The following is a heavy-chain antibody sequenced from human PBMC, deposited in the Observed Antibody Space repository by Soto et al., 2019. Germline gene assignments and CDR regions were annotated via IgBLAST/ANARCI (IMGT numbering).Heavy chain of an antibody. J-gene: IGHJ6*02. CDR2: INPSGGST. Sequence: GASVKVSCKASGYTFTSYYMHWVRQAPGQGLEWMGIINPSGGSTSYAQKFQCRVTMTRDTSTSTVYMELSSLRSEDTAVYYCARGGAARGDYYYYGMDVWRQGTTVTVSS. CDR3: ARGGAARGDYYYYGMDV. D-gene: IGHD6-6*01. V-gene: IGHV1-46*01. CDR1: GYTFTSYY.